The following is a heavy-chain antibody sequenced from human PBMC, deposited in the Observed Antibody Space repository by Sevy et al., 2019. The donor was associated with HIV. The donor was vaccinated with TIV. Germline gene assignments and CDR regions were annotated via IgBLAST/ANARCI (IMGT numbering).Heavy chain of an antibody. CDR3: ARPTPRIAPSSAAFFDY. CDR2: INGRGGSG. D-gene: IGHD1-26*01. V-gene: IGHV3-23*01. J-gene: IGHJ4*02. Sequence: GGSLRLSCAASGFTFSSFAMSWVRHIPGKGLEWVSTINGRGGSGYYADSVKGQFTLSRDNSNNTAFLQMNRLRDEDTAVYYCARPTPRIAPSSAAFFDYWGQGTLVTVSS. CDR1: GFTFSSFA.